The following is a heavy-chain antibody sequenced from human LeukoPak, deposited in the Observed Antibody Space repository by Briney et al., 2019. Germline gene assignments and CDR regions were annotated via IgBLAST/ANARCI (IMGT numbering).Heavy chain of an antibody. CDR1: GYTFTSYG. Sequence: ASVKVSCKASGYTFTSYGIRWVRQAPGQGLEWMGWISAYNGNTNYAQKLQGRVTMTTDTSTSTAYMELRSLRSDDTAVYYCARVRVRYDSSGSTFDYWGQGTLVTVSS. CDR2: ISAYNGNT. CDR3: ARVRVRYDSSGSTFDY. D-gene: IGHD3-22*01. V-gene: IGHV1-18*01. J-gene: IGHJ4*02.